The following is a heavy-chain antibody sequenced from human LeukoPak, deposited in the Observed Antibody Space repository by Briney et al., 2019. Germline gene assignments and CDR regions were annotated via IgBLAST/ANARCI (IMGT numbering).Heavy chain of an antibody. CDR3: ARDVGAP. Sequence: GRSLRLSCAASGFTFSSHAMHWVRQAPGKGLEWVAVISYDGSNKYYADSVKGRFTISRDNSKNTLYLQMNSLRAEDTAVYYCARDVGAPWGQGTLVTVSS. J-gene: IGHJ5*02. V-gene: IGHV3-30-3*01. CDR1: GFTFSSHA. D-gene: IGHD4-17*01. CDR2: ISYDGSNK.